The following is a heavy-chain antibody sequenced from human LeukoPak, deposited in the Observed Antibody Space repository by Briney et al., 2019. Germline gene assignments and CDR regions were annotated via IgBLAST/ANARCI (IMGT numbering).Heavy chain of an antibody. CDR3: ARSNYGDRGWNYFDY. CDR1: GFTFSSCS. D-gene: IGHD4-17*01. V-gene: IGHV3-21*04. CDR2: ISSSSSYI. Sequence: PGGSLRLSCAASGFTFSSCSMNWVRQAPGKGLEWVSSISSSSSYIYYADSVKGRFTISRDNAKNSLYLQMNSLRAEDTAVYYCARSNYGDRGWNYFDYWGQGTLVTVSS. J-gene: IGHJ4*02.